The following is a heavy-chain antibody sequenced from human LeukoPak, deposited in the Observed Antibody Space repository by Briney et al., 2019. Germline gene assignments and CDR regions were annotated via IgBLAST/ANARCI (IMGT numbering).Heavy chain of an antibody. CDR1: GITLSNYG. V-gene: IGHV3-23*01. D-gene: IGHD3-22*01. CDR2: ISDSGGST. J-gene: IGHJ4*02. Sequence: GGSLRLSCAVSGITLSNYGMSWVRQAPGKGLEWVAGISDSGGSTNYADSVKGRFTIPRDNPKNTLYLQMNSLRAEDTAVYFCAKRGVVIRVILVGFHKEAYYFDSWGQGALVTVSS. CDR3: AKRGVVIRVILVGFHKEAYYFDS.